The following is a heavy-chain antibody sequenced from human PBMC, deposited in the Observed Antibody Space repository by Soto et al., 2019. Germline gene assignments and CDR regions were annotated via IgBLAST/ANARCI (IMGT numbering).Heavy chain of an antibody. V-gene: IGHV1-18*01. Sequence: QVQLAQSGAEVKKPGASVKVSCKASGYTFTSYGISWVRQAPGQGLEWMGWISAYNGNTNYAQKLQGRVTMTTDTSTSTAYMELRSLRSDDTAVYYCARDSEGYYDSSGYYIVAFDIWGQGTMVTVSS. CDR2: ISAYNGNT. D-gene: IGHD3-22*01. J-gene: IGHJ3*02. CDR3: ARDSEGYYDSSGYYIVAFDI. CDR1: GYTFTSYG.